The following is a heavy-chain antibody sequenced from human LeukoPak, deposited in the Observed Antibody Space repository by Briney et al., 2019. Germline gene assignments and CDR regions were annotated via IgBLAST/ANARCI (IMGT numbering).Heavy chain of an antibody. Sequence: PGGSLRLSCAASGFTFSSYGMSWVRQAPGKGLEWVSAISGSGGSTYYADSVKGRFTISRDNSKNTLYLQMNSLRAEDTAVYYCAKVWGSSWGRQDTYYYYYMDVWGKGTTVTVPS. CDR3: AKVWGSSWGRQDTYYYYYMDV. V-gene: IGHV3-23*01. J-gene: IGHJ6*03. CDR1: GFTFSSYG. CDR2: ISGSGGST. D-gene: IGHD6-13*01.